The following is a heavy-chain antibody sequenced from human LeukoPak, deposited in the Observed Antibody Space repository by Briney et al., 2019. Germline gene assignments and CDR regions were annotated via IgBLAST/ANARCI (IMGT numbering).Heavy chain of an antibody. CDR1: GGSISSYY. CDR2: IYYSGST. D-gene: IGHD4-17*01. Sequence: SETLPLTCTVSGGSISSYYWSWIRQPPGKGLEWIGYIYYSGSTNYNPSLKSRVTISVDTSKNQFSLKLSSVTAADTAVYYCARVYGDYYVDVWSKGTTVTISS. CDR3: ARVYGDYYVDV. V-gene: IGHV4-59*01. J-gene: IGHJ6*03.